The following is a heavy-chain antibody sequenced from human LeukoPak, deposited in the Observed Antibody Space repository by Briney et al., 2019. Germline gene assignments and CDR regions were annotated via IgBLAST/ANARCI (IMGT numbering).Heavy chain of an antibody. CDR1: GFTFSSYA. CDR3: ARGYCSSTSCYPYYFDY. J-gene: IGHJ4*02. V-gene: IGHV3-30-3*01. D-gene: IGHD2-2*01. CDR2: ISYDGSNK. Sequence: GGSLRLSCAASGFTFSSYAMHWVRQAPGKGLEWVAVISYDGSNKYYADSVKGRFTISRDNSKNTLYLQMNSLRAEDTAVYYCARGYCSSTSCYPYYFDYWGQGTLVTVSS.